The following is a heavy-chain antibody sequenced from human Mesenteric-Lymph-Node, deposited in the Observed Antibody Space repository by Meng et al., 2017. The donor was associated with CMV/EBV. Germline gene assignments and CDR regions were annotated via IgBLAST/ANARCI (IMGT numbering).Heavy chain of an antibody. CDR2: ISAYNGNT. Sequence: SCKASGYTFTGYYMHWVRQAPGQGLEWMGWISAYNGNTNYAQKLQGRVTMTTDTSTSTAYMELRSLRSDDTAVYYCARDSGVAPFDYWGQGTLVTVSS. J-gene: IGHJ4*02. CDR3: ARDSGVAPFDY. V-gene: IGHV1-18*04. D-gene: IGHD7-27*01. CDR1: GYTFTGYY.